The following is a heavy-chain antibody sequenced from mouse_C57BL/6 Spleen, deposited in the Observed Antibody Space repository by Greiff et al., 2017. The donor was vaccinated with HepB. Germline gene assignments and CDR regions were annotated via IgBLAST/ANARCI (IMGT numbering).Heavy chain of an antibody. V-gene: IGHV1-69*01. CDR1: GYTFTSYW. Sequence: QVQLQQPGAELVMPGASVKLSCKASGYTFTSYWMHWVKQRPGQGLEWIGEIDPSDSYTNYNQHFKGKSTLTVDKSSSTAYMQLSSLTSEDSAVYYCARGDYGRGEYFDVWGTGTTVTVAS. J-gene: IGHJ1*03. D-gene: IGHD1-1*01. CDR2: IDPSDSYT. CDR3: ARGDYGRGEYFDV.